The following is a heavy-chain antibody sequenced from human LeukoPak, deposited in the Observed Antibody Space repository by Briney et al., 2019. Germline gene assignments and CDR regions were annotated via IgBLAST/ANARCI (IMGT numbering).Heavy chain of an antibody. D-gene: IGHD3-10*01. Sequence: SETLSLTCAVYGGSFSGYYWSWIRQPPGKGLEWIGEINHSGSTNYNPSLKSRVTISVDTSKNQFSLKLSSVTAADTAVYYCARKYYYGSGSYPYWGQGTLVTVSS. J-gene: IGHJ4*02. CDR3: ARKYYYGSGSYPY. V-gene: IGHV4-34*01. CDR2: INHSGST. CDR1: GGSFSGYY.